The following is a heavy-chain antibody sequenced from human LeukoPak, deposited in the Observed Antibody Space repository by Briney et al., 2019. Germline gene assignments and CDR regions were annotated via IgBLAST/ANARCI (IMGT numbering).Heavy chain of an antibody. D-gene: IGHD4-23*01. CDR3: AKHDYGGNWADAFDI. V-gene: IGHV3-23*01. CDR2: ISGSGGSS. J-gene: IGHJ3*02. Sequence: GGSLRLSCAASGFTFSSYAMSWVRQAPGKGLEWVSAISGSGGSSYYPDSVKGRFTISRDNSKNTLYLQMNSLRAEDTAVYYCAKHDYGGNWADAFDIWGQGTMVTVSS. CDR1: GFTFSSYA.